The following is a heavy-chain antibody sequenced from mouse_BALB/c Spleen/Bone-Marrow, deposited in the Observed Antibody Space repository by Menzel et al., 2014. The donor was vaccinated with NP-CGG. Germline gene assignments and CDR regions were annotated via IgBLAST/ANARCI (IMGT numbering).Heavy chain of an antibody. D-gene: IGHD1-1*01. CDR3: ARSGSSSGYFDY. J-gene: IGHJ2*01. CDR2: ISSGSSTI. Sequence: QLVESGGGLVQPGGSRKLSCAASGFTFSSFATHWVRQAPEKGLEWVAYISSGSSTIYYADTVMGRFTISRDNPKNTLFLQMTSLRSEDTAMYYCARSGSSSGYFDYWGQGTTLTVSS. CDR1: GFTFSSFA. V-gene: IGHV5-17*02.